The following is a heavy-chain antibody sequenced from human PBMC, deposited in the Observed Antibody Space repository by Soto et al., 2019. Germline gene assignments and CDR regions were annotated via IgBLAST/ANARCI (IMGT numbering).Heavy chain of an antibody. D-gene: IGHD3-22*01. CDR3: AREGTFSDSSGYLYFDS. CDR2: VFHSGKT. J-gene: IGHJ4*02. Sequence: SETLSLTCTVSGNSVTTSYWSWSRQSPGKGLQWLGFVFHSGKTTYNPSFRSRVTISLDTSQNKFSLNLTSVTAADTAMYYCAREGTFSDSSGYLYFDSWGQGNLVT. CDR1: GNSVTTSY. V-gene: IGHV4-59*02.